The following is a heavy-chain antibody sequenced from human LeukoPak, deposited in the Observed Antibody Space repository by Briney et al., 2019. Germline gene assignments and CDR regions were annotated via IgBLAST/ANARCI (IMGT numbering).Heavy chain of an antibody. D-gene: IGHD3-10*01. V-gene: IGHV4-59*08. CDR3: ARQTVLRGYYGSGSYYGWFDP. Sequence: PSETLSLTCTVSGGSISSYYWSWIPQPPGKGLELIGYIYYSGGTNYNPSLKSRVTISVDTSKNQFSLKLSSVTAADTAVYYCARQTVLRGYYGSGSYYGWFDPWGQGTLVTVSS. J-gene: IGHJ5*02. CDR1: GGSISSYY. CDR2: IYYSGGT.